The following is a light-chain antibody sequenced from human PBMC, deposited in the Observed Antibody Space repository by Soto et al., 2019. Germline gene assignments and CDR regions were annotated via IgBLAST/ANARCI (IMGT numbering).Light chain of an antibody. CDR2: HAS. CDR3: QQYNSYSLT. CDR1: QSISSW. V-gene: IGKV1-5*01. J-gene: IGKJ1*01. Sequence: DIQMTQSPSTLSVSLGDRVTITCRASQSISSWLAWYQQKPGKAPKLLIYHASSLESGVPSRFSGSGSGTDFTLNISSLQPDDFATYYCQQYNSYSLTFGQGTKVEIK.